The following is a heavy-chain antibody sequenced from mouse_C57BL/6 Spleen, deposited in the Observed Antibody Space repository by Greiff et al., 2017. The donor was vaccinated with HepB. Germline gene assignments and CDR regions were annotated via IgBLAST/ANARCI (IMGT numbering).Heavy chain of an antibody. CDR2: IYPGDGDT. V-gene: IGHV1-80*01. J-gene: IGHJ1*03. D-gene: IGHD4-1*01. CDR1: GYAFSSYW. CDR3: ARRTGTGYFDV. Sequence: QVQLKESGAELVKPGASVKISCKASGYAFSSYWMNWVKQRPGKGLEWIGQIYPGDGDTNYNGKFKGKATLTADKSSSTAYMQLSSLTSEDSAVYFCARRTGTGYFDVWGTGTTVTVSS.